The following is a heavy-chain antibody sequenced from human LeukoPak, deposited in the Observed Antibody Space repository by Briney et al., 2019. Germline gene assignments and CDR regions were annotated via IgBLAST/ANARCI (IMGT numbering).Heavy chain of an antibody. Sequence: PSESLSLTCTVSGGSISSYYWSWIRQPPGKVLEWIGYIYYSGSTNYNPSLKSRVTISVDTSKNQFSLKLSSVTAADTAVYYCARLRGYGDYFDYWGQGTLVTVSS. D-gene: IGHD4-17*01. J-gene: IGHJ4*02. CDR1: GGSISSYY. CDR3: ARLRGYGDYFDY. CDR2: IYYSGST. V-gene: IGHV4-59*08.